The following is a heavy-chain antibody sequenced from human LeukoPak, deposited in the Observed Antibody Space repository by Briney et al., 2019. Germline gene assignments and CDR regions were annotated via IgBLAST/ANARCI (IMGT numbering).Heavy chain of an antibody. J-gene: IGHJ4*02. CDR3: GRRRGMGSLDY. CDR1: GFTFSYFW. CDR2: INTDGSYS. Sequence: PGGSLRLSCAASGFTFSYFWMHWFRQTPGKGLVWVSCINTDGSYSSYADSVKGRFTISRDNVRNTLYLQMNSLRAEDTAVYYCGRRRGMGSLDYWGQGTLVTVSS. V-gene: IGHV3-74*01. D-gene: IGHD2-8*01.